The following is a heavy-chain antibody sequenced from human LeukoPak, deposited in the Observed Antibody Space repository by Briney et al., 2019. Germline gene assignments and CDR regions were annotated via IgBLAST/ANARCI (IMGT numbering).Heavy chain of an antibody. CDR3: ARDGYSSGRYNWFDP. V-gene: IGHV4-61*08. CDR2: IYYSGST. CDR1: GGSISSGDYY. Sequence: SETLSLTCTVSGGSISSGDYYWSWIRQPPGKGLEWIGYIYYSGSTNYNPSLKSRVTISVDTSKNQFSLKLSSVTAADTAVYYCARDGYSSGRYNWFDPWGQGTLVTVSS. J-gene: IGHJ5*02. D-gene: IGHD6-19*01.